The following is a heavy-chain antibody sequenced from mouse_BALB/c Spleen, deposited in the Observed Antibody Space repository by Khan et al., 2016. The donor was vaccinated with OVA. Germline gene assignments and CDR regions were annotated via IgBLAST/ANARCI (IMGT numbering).Heavy chain of an antibody. CDR3: AKVTADYYSMDY. Sequence: VQLQESGPGLVAPSQSLSITCTVSGFSLSSNGVSWVRQPPGKGLEWLGVIWGDGSTNYHSTLKSRLIISKDNSKSQVFLKLNSLQTDDTATYYCAKVTADYYSMDYWGQGTSVTVSS. J-gene: IGHJ4*01. CDR2: IWGDGST. V-gene: IGHV2-3*01. CDR1: GFSLSSNG. D-gene: IGHD1-1*01.